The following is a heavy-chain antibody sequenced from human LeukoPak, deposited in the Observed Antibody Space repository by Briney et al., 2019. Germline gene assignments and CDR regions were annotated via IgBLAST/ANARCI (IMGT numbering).Heavy chain of an antibody. V-gene: IGHV3-23*01. Sequence: PGGSLRLSCATSGFTFNSYAMSWVRQAPGKGLAWASTITHSGGGTFYADSVKGRFTISRDISENTLYLQMNSLKVEDTAVYYCAKAWAAAGIFDSWGLGTLVTVSS. CDR2: ITHSGGGT. D-gene: IGHD6-13*01. CDR1: GFTFNSYA. CDR3: AKAWAAAGIFDS. J-gene: IGHJ4*02.